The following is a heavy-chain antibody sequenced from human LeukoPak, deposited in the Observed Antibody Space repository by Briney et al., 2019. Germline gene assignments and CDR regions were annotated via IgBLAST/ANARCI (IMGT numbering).Heavy chain of an antibody. CDR1: GSSISSGYY. CDR2: IYHSGST. CDR3: ARDSADIVVVPGRDYYYMDV. D-gene: IGHD2-2*01. J-gene: IGHJ6*03. V-gene: IGHV4-38-2*02. Sequence: SETLSLTCAVSGSSISSGYYWGWIRQPPGRGLEWIGNIYHSGSTYYNPSLKSRVTISVDTSKNQFSLKLSSVTAADTAVYYCARDSADIVVVPGRDYYYMDVWGKGTTVTVSS.